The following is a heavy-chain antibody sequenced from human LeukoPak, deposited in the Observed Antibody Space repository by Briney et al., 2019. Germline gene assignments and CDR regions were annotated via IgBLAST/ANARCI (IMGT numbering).Heavy chain of an antibody. J-gene: IGHJ4*02. Sequence: PGGSLRLSCTASGFTFSSYRMNWVRQAPGKGLEWVSHISSSSSTIYYVDSVKGRFTISRDNAKNSLFLQMNSLRAEDTAVYYCARDSSAYYQLDYWGQGTLVTVSS. CDR1: GFTFSSYR. CDR3: ARDSSAYYQLDY. CDR2: ISSSSSTI. D-gene: IGHD3-22*01. V-gene: IGHV3-48*01.